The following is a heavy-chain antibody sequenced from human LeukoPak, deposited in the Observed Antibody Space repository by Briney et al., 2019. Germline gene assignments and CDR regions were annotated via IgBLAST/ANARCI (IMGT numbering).Heavy chain of an antibody. CDR1: GGSISSGSYY. CDR2: IYTSGST. V-gene: IGHV4-61*02. J-gene: IGHJ6*03. Sequence: SETLSLTCTVSGGSISSGSYYWSWIRQPAGKGLEWIGRIYTSGSTNYNPSLKSRVTISVDTSKNQFSLKLSSVTAADTAVYYCARDPYYMDVWGKGTTVTVSS. CDR3: ARDPYYMDV.